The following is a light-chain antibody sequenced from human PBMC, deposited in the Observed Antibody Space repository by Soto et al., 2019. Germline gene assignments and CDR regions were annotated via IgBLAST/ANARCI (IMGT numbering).Light chain of an antibody. CDR3: QQRRNWVS. Sequence: LTQSPAILSLSPGEKATLSCTASQTVDSYMAWYQQRPGQPPRLLIHDTSHRASGVPARFRGSGSGTDFTLTITSLEPEDFAVYFCQQRRNWVSFGPGTTV. V-gene: IGKV3-11*01. CDR1: QTVDSY. CDR2: DTS. J-gene: IGKJ3*01.